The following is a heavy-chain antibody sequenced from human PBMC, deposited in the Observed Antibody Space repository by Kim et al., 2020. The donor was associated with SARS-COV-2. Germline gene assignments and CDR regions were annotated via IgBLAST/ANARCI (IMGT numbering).Heavy chain of an antibody. D-gene: IGHD7-27*01. CDR2: IIPLLGIA. Sequence: SVKVSCKASGGTFSSYAISWVRQAPGQGLEWMGRIIPLLGIANYAQKFQGRVTITADKSTSTAYMELSSLRSEDTAVYYCARDPDSSNQYYYYYYMDVWGKGTTVTVSS. V-gene: IGHV1-69*04. J-gene: IGHJ6*03. CDR1: GGTFSSYA. CDR3: ARDPDSSNQYYYYYYMDV.